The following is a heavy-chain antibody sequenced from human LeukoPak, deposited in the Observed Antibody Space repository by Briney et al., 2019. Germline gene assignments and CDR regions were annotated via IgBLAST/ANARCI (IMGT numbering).Heavy chain of an antibody. D-gene: IGHD3-16*01. CDR1: GFTLNNYA. CDR3: ATTQPGGSYRDLTY. Sequence: PGGSLRLSCAASGFTLNNYAMNWVRQAPGKGLEWVLAISGSGGRTYYADSVKGQFTISRDNSKNTLYLQMNSLRAEDTAVYHCATTQPGGSYRDLTYWGQGALVTVSS. J-gene: IGHJ4*02. CDR2: ISGSGGRT. V-gene: IGHV3-23*01.